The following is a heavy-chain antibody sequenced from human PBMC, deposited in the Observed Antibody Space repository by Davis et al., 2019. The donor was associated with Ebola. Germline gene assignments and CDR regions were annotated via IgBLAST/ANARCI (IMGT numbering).Heavy chain of an antibody. Sequence: AASVKVSCKASGGTFSSYAISWVRQAPGQGLEWMGGIIPIFGTANYAQKFQGRVTITADESTSTAYMELSSLRSEDTAVYYCASAYTYYDFWSGYPDRYYGMDVWGQGTTVTVSS. J-gene: IGHJ6*02. V-gene: IGHV1-69*13. CDR3: ASAYTYYDFWSGYPDRYYGMDV. D-gene: IGHD3-3*01. CDR2: IIPIFGTA. CDR1: GGTFSSYA.